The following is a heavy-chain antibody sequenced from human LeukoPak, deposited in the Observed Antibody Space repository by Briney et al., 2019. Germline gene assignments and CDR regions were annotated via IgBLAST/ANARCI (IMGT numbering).Heavy chain of an antibody. J-gene: IGHJ4*02. V-gene: IGHV3-7*01. CDR1: GFTFSNYW. CDR2: IKQDGSEK. D-gene: IGHD3-10*01. Sequence: SGGSLRLSCGASGFTFSNYWMSWVRQAPGKGLEWVANIKQDGSEKYYIDSVKGRFTISRDNAKNSLYLQMNSLRVEEAAVYYCASMKGSGTYPSFDFWGQGTLVTVSS. CDR3: ASMKGSGTYPSFDF.